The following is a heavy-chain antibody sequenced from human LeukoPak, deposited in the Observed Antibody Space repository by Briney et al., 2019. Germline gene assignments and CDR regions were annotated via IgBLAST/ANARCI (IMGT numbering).Heavy chain of an antibody. CDR1: GYTLTNYA. Sequence: ASVNVSCKASGYTLTNYAMNWVRQAPGQGLEWMGWINTNTGNPTYAQGFTGRLVFSLDTSVSTAYLQISSLKAEDTAVYHCARGYYYDSGRGYWFDPWGQGTLVTVSS. V-gene: IGHV7-4-1*02. D-gene: IGHD3-10*01. J-gene: IGHJ5*02. CDR3: ARGYYYDSGRGYWFDP. CDR2: INTNTGNP.